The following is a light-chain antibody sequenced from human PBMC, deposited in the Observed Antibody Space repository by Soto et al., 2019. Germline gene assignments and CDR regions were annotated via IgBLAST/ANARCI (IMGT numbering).Light chain of an antibody. Sequence: QSVLNQPPSVSGTTGQRVTISCSGGISNIGTNYVHWFQQLPGTAPKVLSNRDNQRPSGVPDRFSGSKSGTSASLAISGLRSEDEAEYYCAAWDDSVRSDYFGTGTKLTGL. CDR1: ISNIGTNY. CDR2: RDN. J-gene: IGLJ1*01. CDR3: AAWDDSVRSDY. V-gene: IGLV1-47*01.